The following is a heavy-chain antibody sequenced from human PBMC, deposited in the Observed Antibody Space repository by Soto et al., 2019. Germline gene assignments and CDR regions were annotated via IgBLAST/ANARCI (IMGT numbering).Heavy chain of an antibody. D-gene: IGHD3-9*01. CDR1: GFTFSSYW. J-gene: IGHJ5*02. CDR3: VRDYETDFLTGRRFYNWFGP. V-gene: IGHV3-74*01. Sequence: GGSLRLSCAASGFTFSSYWMHWVRQAPGKGLVWVSRINSDGSSTSYADSVKGRFTISRDNAKNTLYLQMNSLRAEDTAVYYCVRDYETDFLTGRRFYNWFGPWGQGTLVTVSS. CDR2: INSDGSST.